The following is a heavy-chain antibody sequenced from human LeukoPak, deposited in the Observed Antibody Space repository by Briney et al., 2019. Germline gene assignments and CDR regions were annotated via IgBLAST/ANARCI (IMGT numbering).Heavy chain of an antibody. CDR2: IIPIFGTA. CDR1: GGTFSSYA. V-gene: IGHV1-69*05. J-gene: IGHJ4*02. CDR3: ARDQDDYYDSSGYYWYFDY. Sequence: SVKVSCKASGGTFSSYAISWVRQAPGQGLEWMGRIIPIFGTASYAQKFQGRVTITTDESTSTAYMELSSLRSEDTAVYYCARDQDDYYDSSGYYWYFDYWGQGTLVTVSS. D-gene: IGHD3-22*01.